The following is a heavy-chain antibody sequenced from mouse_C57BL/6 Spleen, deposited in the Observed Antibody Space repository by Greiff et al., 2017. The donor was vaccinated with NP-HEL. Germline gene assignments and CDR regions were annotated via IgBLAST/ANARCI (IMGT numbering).Heavy chain of an antibody. CDR1: GFTFSSYG. CDR3: AREYYDYDDYAMDY. CDR2: ISSGGSYT. V-gene: IGHV5-6*01. J-gene: IGHJ4*01. D-gene: IGHD2-4*01. Sequence: EVRLVESGGDLVKPGGSLKLSCAASGFTFSSYGMSWVRQTPDKRLEWVATISSGGSYTYYPDSVKGRFTISRDNAKNTLYLQMSSLKSEDTAMYYCAREYYDYDDYAMDYWGQGTSVTVSS.